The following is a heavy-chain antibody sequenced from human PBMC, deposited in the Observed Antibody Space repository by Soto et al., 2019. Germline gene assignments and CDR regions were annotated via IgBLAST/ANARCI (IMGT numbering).Heavy chain of an antibody. CDR3: AREGYYYDSSGYYYLAHDY. V-gene: IGHV4-31*03. D-gene: IGHD3-22*01. J-gene: IGHJ4*02. CDR1: GGSISSGGYY. Sequence: LSLTCTVSGGSISSGGYYWSWIRQHPGKGLEWIGYIYYSGSTYYNPSLKSRVTISVDTSKNQFSLKLSSVTAADTAVYYCAREGYYYDSSGYYYLAHDYWGQGTQVTVSS. CDR2: IYYSGST.